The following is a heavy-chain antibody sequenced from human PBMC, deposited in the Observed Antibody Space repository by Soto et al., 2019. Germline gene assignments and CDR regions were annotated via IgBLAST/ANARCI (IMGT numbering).Heavy chain of an antibody. Sequence: GASVEVSCKASGYTFTGYYMHLVRQAPGQGLEWMGWINPNSGGTNYAQKFQGWVTMTRDTSISTAYMELSRLRSDDTAVYYCAREMMGKQLVDYWGQGTLVTVSS. J-gene: IGHJ4*02. CDR1: GYTFTGYY. CDR2: INPNSGGT. CDR3: AREMMGKQLVDY. D-gene: IGHD6-13*01. V-gene: IGHV1-2*04.